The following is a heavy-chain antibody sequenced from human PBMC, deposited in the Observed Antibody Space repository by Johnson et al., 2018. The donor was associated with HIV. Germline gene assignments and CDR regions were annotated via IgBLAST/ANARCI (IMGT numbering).Heavy chain of an antibody. Sequence: QVQLVESGGGVVQPGRSLRLSCAASGFTFSTYGMHWVRQAPGKGLEWVAVISYDGSNKYYADSVKGRFTLSRDNSKNTLYLQMNSLRAEDTAVYYVAKVCYSGSYLDVFDIWGLGTMVTVSS. CDR3: AKVCYSGSYLDVFDI. D-gene: IGHD1-26*01. CDR1: GFTFSTYG. CDR2: ISYDGSNK. J-gene: IGHJ3*02. V-gene: IGHV3-30*18.